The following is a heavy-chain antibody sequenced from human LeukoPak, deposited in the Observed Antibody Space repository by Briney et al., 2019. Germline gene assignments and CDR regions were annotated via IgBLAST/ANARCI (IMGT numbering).Heavy chain of an antibody. Sequence: GGSLRLSCAASGFTFSSYAMSWVRQAPGKGLEWVSAISGSGGSTYYAESVKGRFTISRDNSKNTLYLQMNSLRTEDTALYYCAKDIGPYSSSWEGPDYWGQGTLVTVSS. D-gene: IGHD6-13*01. J-gene: IGHJ4*02. V-gene: IGHV3-23*01. CDR2: ISGSGGST. CDR1: GFTFSSYA. CDR3: AKDIGPYSSSWEGPDY.